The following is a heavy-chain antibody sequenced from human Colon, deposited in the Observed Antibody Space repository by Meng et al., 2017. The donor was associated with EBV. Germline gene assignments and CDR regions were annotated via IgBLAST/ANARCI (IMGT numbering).Heavy chain of an antibody. CDR2: VYHDGST. J-gene: IGHJ4*02. Sequence: CPGLCRPSGNLSRHCECLVSSITSDNDWWSWVRQPPGKALECLGEVYHDGSTNYSSSVQSRVTISMDKSKNQFSLKLTSVNAADTAVYYCAREDDYGDYVAYWGQGILVTVSS. CDR3: AREDDYGDYVAY. D-gene: IGHD4-17*01. CDR1: VSSITSDNDW. V-gene: IGHV4-4*02.